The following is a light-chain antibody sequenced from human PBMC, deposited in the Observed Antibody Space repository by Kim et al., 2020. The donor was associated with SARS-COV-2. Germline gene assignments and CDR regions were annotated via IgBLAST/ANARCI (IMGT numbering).Light chain of an antibody. CDR1: QSVKSH. J-gene: IGKJ4*01. V-gene: IGKV3-11*01. CDR3: QQHSDWPPSLT. Sequence: PGERATLSFRARQSVKSHLGWYQQKPCQAPRLLMDDVSNRATGIPARFSGSGFGTDFTLTISSLEPEDFAVYYCQQHSDWPPSLTFGGGTKVDIK. CDR2: DVS.